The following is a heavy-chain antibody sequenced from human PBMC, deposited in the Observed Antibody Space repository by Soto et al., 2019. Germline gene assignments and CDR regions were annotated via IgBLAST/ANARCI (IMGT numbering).Heavy chain of an antibody. Sequence: GGSLRLSCAASGFTLSSYSMNWVRQAPGKGLEWVSSISSSSSYIYYADSVKGRFTISRDNAKNSLSLQMNSLRAEDTALYYCARERGSTNYMDVWGKGTTVTVSS. V-gene: IGHV3-21*01. D-gene: IGHD2-8*01. CDR3: ARERGSTNYMDV. J-gene: IGHJ6*03. CDR1: GFTLSSYS. CDR2: ISSSSSYI.